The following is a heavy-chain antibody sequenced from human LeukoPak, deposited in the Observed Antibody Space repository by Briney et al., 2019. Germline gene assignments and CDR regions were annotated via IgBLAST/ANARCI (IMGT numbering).Heavy chain of an antibody. CDR3: ARARRDQDAFDI. CDR2: IIPIFGTA. CDR1: GGTFSSYA. V-gene: IGHV1-69*05. Sequence: SVKVSCKASGGTFSSYAISWVRQAPGQGLEWMGGIIPIFGTANYAQKFQGRVTITTDESTGTAYMELSSLRSEDTAVYYCARARRDQDAFDIWGQGTMVTVSS. J-gene: IGHJ3*02.